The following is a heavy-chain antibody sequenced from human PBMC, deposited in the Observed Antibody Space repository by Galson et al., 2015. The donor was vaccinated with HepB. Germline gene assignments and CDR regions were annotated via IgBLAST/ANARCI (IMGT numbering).Heavy chain of an antibody. D-gene: IGHD6-6*01. CDR2: ISGSSTYI. Sequence: SLRLSCAASGFTFSSYSMSWVRQTPGKGLEWVSSISGSSTYIYYADSVKGRFTISRDNAKNSLYLQINSLRAEDTAVYYCARGERDTSSSVYWGQGTLVTVFS. V-gene: IGHV3-21*03. CDR1: GFTFSSYS. J-gene: IGHJ4*02. CDR3: ARGERDTSSSVY.